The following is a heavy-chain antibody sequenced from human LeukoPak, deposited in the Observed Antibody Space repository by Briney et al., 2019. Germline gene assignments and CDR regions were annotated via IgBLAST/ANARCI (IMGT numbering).Heavy chain of an antibody. CDR3: ARVSRSESGIY. CDR1: GFTFSSHW. V-gene: IGHV3-7*05. CDR2: INQDGSEK. Sequence: PPGGSLRLSCAASGFTFSSHWMSWVRQAPGIGLEWVANINQDGSEKNYVDSVKGRFTISRDNAKNSLYLQMNSLRAEDTAVYYCARVSRSESGIYWGQGTLVTVSS. J-gene: IGHJ4*02. D-gene: IGHD3-3*01.